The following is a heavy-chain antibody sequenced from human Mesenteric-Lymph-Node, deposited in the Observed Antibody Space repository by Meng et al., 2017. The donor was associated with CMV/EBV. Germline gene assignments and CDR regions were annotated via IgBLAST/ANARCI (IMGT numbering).Heavy chain of an antibody. CDR1: GYTFTSYD. J-gene: IGHJ6*02. CDR2: MNPNSGNT. Sequence: ASVKVSCKASGYTFTSYDINWVRQATGQGLEWMGWMNPNSGNTGYAQKFQGRVTITRNTSISTAYMELSSLRSEDTAVYYCARGGYSSGWGGGNSYYYYGMDVWGQGTTVTVSS. D-gene: IGHD6-19*01. V-gene: IGHV1-8*03. CDR3: ARGGYSSGWGGGNSYYYYGMDV.